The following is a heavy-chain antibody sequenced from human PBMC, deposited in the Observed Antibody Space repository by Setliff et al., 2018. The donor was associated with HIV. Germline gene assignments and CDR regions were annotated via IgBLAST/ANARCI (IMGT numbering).Heavy chain of an antibody. CDR1: GFTFSSYA. Sequence: PGGSLRLSCAASGFTFSSYAMSWVRQAPGKGLEWVSAISGSGDSTYYADSVKGRFNISSDNSKKTLYLQMNGLRGEDTAVYYCAQWGRGWYGAEYFQHWGQGTLVTVSS. CDR3: AQWGRGWYGAEYFQH. J-gene: IGHJ1*01. V-gene: IGHV3-23*01. D-gene: IGHD6-19*01. CDR2: ISGSGDST.